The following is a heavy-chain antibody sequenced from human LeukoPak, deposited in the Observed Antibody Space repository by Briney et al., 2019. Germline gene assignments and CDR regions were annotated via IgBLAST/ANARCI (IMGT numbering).Heavy chain of an antibody. J-gene: IGHJ5*02. V-gene: IGHV1-2*02. CDR1: GYTFTGYY. CDR3: ARAGIAARRGRLADNWFDP. CDR2: INPNSGGT. Sequence: GASVKVSCKASGYTFTGYYMHWVRQAPGQGLEWMGWINPNSGGTNYAQKFQGRVTMTRDTSISTAYMELSRLRSDDTAVYYCARAGIAARRGRLADNWFDPWGQGTLVTVSS. D-gene: IGHD6-6*01.